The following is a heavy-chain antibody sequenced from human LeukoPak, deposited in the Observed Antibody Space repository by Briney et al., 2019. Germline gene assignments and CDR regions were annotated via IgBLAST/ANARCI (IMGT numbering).Heavy chain of an antibody. CDR3: AEGYSYGPRLYGMDV. Sequence: GGSLRLSCAASGFTFSDYYMSWIRQAPGKGLEWVSYISSSGSTIYYADSVKGRFTISRDNAKNSLYLQMNSLRAEDTAVYYCAEGYSYGPRLYGMDVWGQGTTVTVSS. J-gene: IGHJ6*02. CDR1: GFTFSDYY. CDR2: ISSSGSTI. V-gene: IGHV3-11*01. D-gene: IGHD5-18*01.